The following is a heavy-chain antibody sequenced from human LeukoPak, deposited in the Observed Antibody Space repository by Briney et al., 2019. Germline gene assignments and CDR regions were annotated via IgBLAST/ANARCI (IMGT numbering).Heavy chain of an antibody. CDR1: GFIVSSNY. CDR3: AREVRGYYFDY. CDR2: ISSGGNT. D-gene: IGHD3-22*01. Sequence: PGGSLRLSCAASGFIVSSNYMSWVRQAPGKGLEWVSVISSGGNTYYADSVKGRFTISRDISKNTLYLQINGLRTEDTAVYYCAREVRGYYFDYWGQGTLVTVSS. J-gene: IGHJ4*02. V-gene: IGHV3-53*01.